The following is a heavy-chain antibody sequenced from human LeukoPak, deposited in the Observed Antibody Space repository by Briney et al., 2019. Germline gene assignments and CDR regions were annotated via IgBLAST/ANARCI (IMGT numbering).Heavy chain of an antibody. J-gene: IGHJ4*02. Sequence: GGSLRLSCAASGFTFSSYAMSWVRQAPGKGLEWVSAISGSGGSTYYADSVKGRFTISRDNSKNTLYLQMNSLSAEDTAVYYCARSIAARIFDYWGQGTLVTVSS. CDR1: GFTFSSYA. V-gene: IGHV3-23*01. D-gene: IGHD6-6*01. CDR2: ISGSGGST. CDR3: ARSIAARIFDY.